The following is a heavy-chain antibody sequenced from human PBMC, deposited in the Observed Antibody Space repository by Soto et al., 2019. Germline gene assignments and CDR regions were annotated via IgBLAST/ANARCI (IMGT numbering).Heavy chain of an antibody. CDR1: GFTFSSYG. CDR2: VWYDGGNK. V-gene: IGHV3-33*01. J-gene: IGHJ6*02. D-gene: IGHD5-12*01. CDR3: VRAVGYSGSDYVYYYGMDV. Sequence: QVQLVESGGGVVQPGRSLRLSCAASGFTFSSYGMHWVRQAPGTGLEWVALVWYDGGNKYYADSVKGRFTISRDNSNNTLYLQMNSLRDYDTAVYYCVRAVGYSGSDYVYYYGMDVWGQGTTVTVSS.